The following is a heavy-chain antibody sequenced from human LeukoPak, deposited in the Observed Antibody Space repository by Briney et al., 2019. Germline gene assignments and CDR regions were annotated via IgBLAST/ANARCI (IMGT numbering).Heavy chain of an antibody. CDR3: ARDLRYSSTWYYYGLDV. V-gene: IGHV4-59*01. D-gene: IGHD6-13*01. CDR2: IHYTGST. J-gene: IGHJ6*02. CDR1: GGSISSYY. Sequence: PSETLSLTCTVSGGSISSYYWSWIRQPPGQGLEWIGYIHYTGSTNYNPSLKSRVTISLDTSTSQFSLRLSSVIAADTAVYYCARDLRYSSTWYYYGLDVWGQGTTVTVS.